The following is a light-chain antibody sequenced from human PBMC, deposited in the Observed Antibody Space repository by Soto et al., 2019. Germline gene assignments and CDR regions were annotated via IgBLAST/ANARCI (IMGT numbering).Light chain of an antibody. Sequence: QSALTQPASVSGSPGQSITISCTGTSSDVGGYNYVSWYQQHPGKAPRVMIYEVSNRPSGVSNRFSGSKSGNAASLTISGLQAEDEADYYCSSYTSSSTLNYVFGTGTNVTVL. J-gene: IGLJ1*01. CDR3: SSYTSSSTLNYV. CDR1: SSDVGGYNY. V-gene: IGLV2-14*01. CDR2: EVS.